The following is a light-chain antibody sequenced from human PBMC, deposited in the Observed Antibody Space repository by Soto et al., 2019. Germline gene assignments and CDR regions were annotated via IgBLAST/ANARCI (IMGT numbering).Light chain of an antibody. CDR1: QSVRSIY. Sequence: EIVLTQSPGTLSLSPGERATLSCRASQSVRSIYLAWYKQKLGQAPRLLIYGVSNSATGMPDRFSGSGSGTDFTLTISRLESEDFAVYYCPEYGSSPSTFGQGTKVESK. J-gene: IGKJ1*01. CDR2: GVS. V-gene: IGKV3-20*01. CDR3: PEYGSSPST.